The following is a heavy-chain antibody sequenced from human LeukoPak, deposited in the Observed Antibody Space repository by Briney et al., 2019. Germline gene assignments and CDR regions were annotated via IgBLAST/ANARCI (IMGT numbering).Heavy chain of an antibody. V-gene: IGHV3-30*18. CDR2: ISYDGSNK. Sequence: PGGSLRLSCAASGFTFSSYGMHWVRQAPGKGLEWVAVISYDGSNKYYADSVKGRFTTSRDNSKNTLYLQMNSLRAEDTAVYYCAKDSPNCSGGSCYIGWFDPWGQGTLVTVSS. CDR1: GFTFSSYG. D-gene: IGHD2-15*01. CDR3: AKDSPNCSGGSCYIGWFDP. J-gene: IGHJ5*02.